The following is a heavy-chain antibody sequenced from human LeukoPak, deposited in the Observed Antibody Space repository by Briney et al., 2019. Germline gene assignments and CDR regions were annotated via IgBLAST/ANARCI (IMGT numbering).Heavy chain of an antibody. D-gene: IGHD1-1*01. V-gene: IGHV1-24*01. CDR2: FDPEDGET. J-gene: IGHJ6*02. Sequence: ASVNVSCKVSVYTLTELSMHWVRQAPGKGLEWMGGFDPEDGETIYAQKFQGRVTMTEDTSTDTAYMELSSLRSEDTAVYYCATDGTGSPLYGMDVWGQGTTVTVSS. CDR3: ATDGTGSPLYGMDV. CDR1: VYTLTELS.